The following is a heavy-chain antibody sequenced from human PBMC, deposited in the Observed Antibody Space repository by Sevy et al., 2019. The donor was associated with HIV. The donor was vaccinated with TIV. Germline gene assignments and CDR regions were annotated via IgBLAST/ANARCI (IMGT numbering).Heavy chain of an antibody. CDR3: ARERLAVAGIGYYFDY. CDR2: IWYDGTNK. D-gene: IGHD6-19*01. Sequence: GGSLRLSCAASRFTFSSYGMHWVRQAPGKGLEWVTVIWYDGTNKEYADSVKGRFTISRDNSKNTLYLQMSSLRADDTAVYYCARERLAVAGIGYYFDYWGQGTLVTVSS. CDR1: RFTFSSYG. J-gene: IGHJ4*02. V-gene: IGHV3-33*01.